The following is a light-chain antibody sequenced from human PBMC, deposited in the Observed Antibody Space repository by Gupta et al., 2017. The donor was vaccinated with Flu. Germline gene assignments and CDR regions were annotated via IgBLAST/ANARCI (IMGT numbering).Light chain of an antibody. V-gene: IGKV3-11*01. CDR1: QSVSSY. CDR2: DAP. Sequence: EIVLTQSPATLPLSPGERATLSCRASQSVSSYLAWYQQKPGQAPRLLIYDAPNRATGIPARFSGSGSGTDFTLTISSLEPEDFAGYYCQQRRNSWTFGQGTKVEIK. J-gene: IGKJ1*01. CDR3: QQRRNSWT.